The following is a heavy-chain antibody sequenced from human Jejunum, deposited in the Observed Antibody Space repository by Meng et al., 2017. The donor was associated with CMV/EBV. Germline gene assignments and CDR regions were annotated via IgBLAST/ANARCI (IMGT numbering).Heavy chain of an antibody. Sequence: CAASGFTFSVYSMNWVRQAPGKGLEWVSSISSSSSFIQYADSVKGRFIISRDNAKNSLYLQMNGLRAEDTAVYYCARESSSSYVLDVWGQGATVTVSS. D-gene: IGHD2-2*01. CDR3: ARESSSSYVLDV. J-gene: IGHJ6*02. CDR1: GFTFSVYS. CDR2: ISSSSSFI. V-gene: IGHV3-21*01.